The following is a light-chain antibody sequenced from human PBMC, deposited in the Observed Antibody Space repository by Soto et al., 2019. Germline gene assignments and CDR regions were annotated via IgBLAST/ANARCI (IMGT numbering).Light chain of an antibody. CDR3: QQTHSTPAST. J-gene: IGKJ4*01. CDR2: AAS. Sequence: DIQMTQSPPSLSASVGDRVTITCLASQSISRYLNWYLQRPGKAPELLIYAASNLHDGVPSRFSGSGSGTEFTLTISSLQPEDFAVYYCQQTHSTPASTFGQGTSVEVK. V-gene: IGKV1-39*01. CDR1: QSISRY.